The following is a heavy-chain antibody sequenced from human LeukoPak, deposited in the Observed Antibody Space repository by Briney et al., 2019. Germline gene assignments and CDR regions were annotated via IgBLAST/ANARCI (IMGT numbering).Heavy chain of an antibody. CDR1: GGSISSYY. CDR2: ISYSGST. J-gene: IGHJ4*02. V-gene: IGHV4-59*01. Sequence: SETLSLTCTVSGGSISSYYWSWIRQPPGKGLEWIGYISYSGSTNFNPSLKSRVTISVDTSKNQFSLKLSSVTAADTAVYYCARADGYNQEIDYWGQGTLVTVSS. CDR3: ARADGYNQEIDY. D-gene: IGHD5-24*01.